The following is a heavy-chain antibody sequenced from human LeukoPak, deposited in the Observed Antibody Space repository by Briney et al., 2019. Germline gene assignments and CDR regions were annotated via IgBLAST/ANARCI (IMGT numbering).Heavy chain of an antibody. CDR2: ISYDGSNK. CDR3: ARDRKSPVFSGSYSFDP. D-gene: IGHD1-26*01. J-gene: IGHJ5*02. Sequence: GGSLRLSCAASGFTFSSYAMHWVRQAPGKGLEWVAVISYDGSNKYYADSVKGRFTISRDNFKNTLYLQMNSLRAEDTAVYYCARDRKSPVFSGSYSFDPWGQGTLVTVSS. V-gene: IGHV3-30*04. CDR1: GFTFSSYA.